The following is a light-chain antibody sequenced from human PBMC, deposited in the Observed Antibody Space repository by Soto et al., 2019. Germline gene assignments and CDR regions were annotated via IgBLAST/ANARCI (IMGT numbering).Light chain of an antibody. CDR3: CSYAGSYTFV. Sequence: QSALTQPRSVSGSPGQSVTISCSGTSSDVGGYSYVSWYQQRPGKAPKLMTYDVITRPSGVPDRFSGSKSGNTASLTISGLQAEDEADYFCCSYAGSYTFVFGTGTKLTVL. CDR2: DVI. CDR1: SSDVGGYSY. V-gene: IGLV2-11*01. J-gene: IGLJ1*01.